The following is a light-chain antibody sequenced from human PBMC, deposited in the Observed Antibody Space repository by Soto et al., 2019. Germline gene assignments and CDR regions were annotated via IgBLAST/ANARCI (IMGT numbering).Light chain of an antibody. Sequence: EIVLTQSPGTPSLYPGERATLSCRASQSVSSSYLAWYQQKPGQAPRLLIYGASSRATGIPDRFSGSESGTDFTLTISRLEPEDFAVYYCQQYGSSPLTFGGGTKVDIK. CDR2: GAS. J-gene: IGKJ4*01. CDR1: QSVSSSY. V-gene: IGKV3-20*01. CDR3: QQYGSSPLT.